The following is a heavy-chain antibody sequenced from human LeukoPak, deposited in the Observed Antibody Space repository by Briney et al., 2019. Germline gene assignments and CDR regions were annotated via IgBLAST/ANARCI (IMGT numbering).Heavy chain of an antibody. V-gene: IGHV5-51*01. Sequence: GESLKISCKGSGYSFTSYWLGWVRQMPGKGLEWMGIIYPGDSDTRYSPSFQGQVTISADKSISTAYLQWSSLKASDTAMYYCARPATSIAAAGNAGTWDYYYGMDVWGQGTTVTVSS. CDR1: GYSFTSYW. CDR3: ARPATSIAAAGNAGTWDYYYGMDV. D-gene: IGHD6-13*01. CDR2: IYPGDSDT. J-gene: IGHJ6*02.